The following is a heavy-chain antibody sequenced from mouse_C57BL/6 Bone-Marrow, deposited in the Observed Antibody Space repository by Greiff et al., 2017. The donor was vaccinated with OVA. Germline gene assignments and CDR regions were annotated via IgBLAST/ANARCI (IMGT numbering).Heavy chain of an antibody. J-gene: IGHJ4*01. CDR1: GYTFTDYY. CDR2: IYPGSGNT. D-gene: IGHD1-1*01. CDR3: ARGGGSSPYYAMDY. V-gene: IGHV1-76*01. Sequence: QVQLKESGAELVRPGASVKLSCKASGYTFTDYYINWVKQRPGQGLEWIARIYPGSGNTYYNEKFKGKATLTAEKSSSTAYMQLSSLTSEDSAVYFCARGGGSSPYYAMDYWGQGTSVTVSS.